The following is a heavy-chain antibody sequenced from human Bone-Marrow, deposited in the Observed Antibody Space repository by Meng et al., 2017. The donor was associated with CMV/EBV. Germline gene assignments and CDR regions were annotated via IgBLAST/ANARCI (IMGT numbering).Heavy chain of an antibody. CDR3: ARLWGVRGYYFDY. Sequence: GGSLRLSCAASGFTFSSYSMNWVRQAPGKGLEWVSSISSSSSYIYYADSVKGRFTISRDNAKNSLYLQMNSLRAEDTAVYYCARLWGVRGYYFDYWGQGTLVTVYS. CDR2: ISSSSSYI. D-gene: IGHD3-10*01. V-gene: IGHV3-21*01. CDR1: GFTFSSYS. J-gene: IGHJ4*02.